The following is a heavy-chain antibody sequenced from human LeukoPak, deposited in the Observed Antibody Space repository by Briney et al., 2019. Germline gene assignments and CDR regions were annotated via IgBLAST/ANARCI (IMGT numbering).Heavy chain of an antibody. CDR2: IYYSGTS. CDR1: GGSISSNSYY. J-gene: IGHJ6*03. V-gene: IGHV4-39*07. CDR3: ARDLYYYYYIDV. Sequence: SETLSLTCTVSGGSISSNSYYWGWIRQPPGKGLEWIGSIYYSGTSHYNPSLKSRLPITGDTSKNQFSLKLSSVTAADPAVYHCARDLYYYYYIDVWGKGTTVTVSS.